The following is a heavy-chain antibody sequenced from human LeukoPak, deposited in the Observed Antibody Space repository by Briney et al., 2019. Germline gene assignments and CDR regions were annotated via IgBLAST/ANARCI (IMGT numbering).Heavy chain of an antibody. Sequence: GGSLRLSCAAPGFTFSSYGMHWVRQAPGKGLEWVSTISGSGGSTYYADSVKGRFTISRDNSKNTLYLQMNTLRAEDTAVYFCARGGVDYYGSGTYYLMYYFDYWGQGALVTVSS. J-gene: IGHJ4*02. CDR3: ARGGVDYYGSGTYYLMYYFDY. V-gene: IGHV3-23*01. CDR1: GFTFSSYG. CDR2: ISGSGGST. D-gene: IGHD3-10*01.